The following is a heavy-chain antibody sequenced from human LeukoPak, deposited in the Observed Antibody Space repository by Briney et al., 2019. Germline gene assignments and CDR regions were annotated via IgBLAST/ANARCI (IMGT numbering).Heavy chain of an antibody. CDR3: AKDQLGFGELFPKVFDY. Sequence: GGSLRLSCAASGFTFSSYAMSWVRQAPGKGLEWVSAISGSGGSTYYADSVKGRFTISRDNSKNTLYLQMNSLRAEDTAVYYCAKDQLGFGELFPKVFDYWGQGPRSPSPQ. J-gene: IGHJ4*02. D-gene: IGHD3-10*01. V-gene: IGHV3-23*01. CDR2: ISGSGGST. CDR1: GFTFSSYA.